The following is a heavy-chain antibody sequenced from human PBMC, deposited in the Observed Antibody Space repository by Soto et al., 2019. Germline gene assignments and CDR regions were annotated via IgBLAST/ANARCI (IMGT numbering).Heavy chain of an antibody. CDR2: IYYSGST. CDR1: GGSISSYY. V-gene: IGHV4-59*08. J-gene: IGHJ4*02. D-gene: IGHD4-17*01. Sequence: SETLSLTCTVSGGSISSYYWSWIRQPPGKGLEWIGYIYYSGSTNYNPSLKSRVTISVDTSKNQFSLKLSSVTAADTAVYYCARRGVRGDYVFDYWGQGTLVTVSS. CDR3: ARRGVRGDYVFDY.